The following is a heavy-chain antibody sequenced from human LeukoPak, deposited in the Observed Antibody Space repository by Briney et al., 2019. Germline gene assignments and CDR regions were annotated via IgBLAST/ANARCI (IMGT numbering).Heavy chain of an antibody. J-gene: IGHJ4*02. CDR2: IYSSGMK. CDR1: GFTFSNNY. Sequence: AGGSLRLSCTASGFTFSNNYMNWVRQAPGRGLEWVALIYSSGMKKYADSVRGRFTISRDNSKNTLYLQMTNVRVEDTAVYYCARDPPGIAASGSGGWGQGTLVTVSS. V-gene: IGHV3-53*01. CDR3: ARDPPGIAASGSGG. D-gene: IGHD6-25*01.